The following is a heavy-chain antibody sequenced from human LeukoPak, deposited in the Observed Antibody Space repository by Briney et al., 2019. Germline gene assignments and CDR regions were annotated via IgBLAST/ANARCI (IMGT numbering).Heavy chain of an antibody. D-gene: IGHD3-16*02. J-gene: IGHJ3*02. V-gene: IGHV4-34*01. CDR1: GGSFSGYY. CDR2: INHSGST. CDR3: ARGLTYYDYVWGSYRLPSGASDI. Sequence: SETLSLTCAVYGGSFSGYYWSWIRQPPGKGLEWIGEINHSGSTNYNPSLKSRVTISVDTSKNQFSLKLSSVTAADTAVYYCARGLTYYDYVWGSYRLPSGASDIWGQGTMVTVSS.